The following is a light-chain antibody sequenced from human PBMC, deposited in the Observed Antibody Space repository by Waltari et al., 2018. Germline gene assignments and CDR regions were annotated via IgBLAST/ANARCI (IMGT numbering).Light chain of an antibody. CDR2: KAS. CDR3: QHYNIYWT. V-gene: IGKV1-5*03. CDR1: QSIDIW. Sequence: DIQMTQSPSTLSASVGDRVTITCRASQSIDIWLAWFQQKPGKAPKLLIYKASTLERGVPSRFSGSVSGTEFTLTISSLQPDDFATYYCQHYNIYWTFGQGTKVEIK. J-gene: IGKJ1*01.